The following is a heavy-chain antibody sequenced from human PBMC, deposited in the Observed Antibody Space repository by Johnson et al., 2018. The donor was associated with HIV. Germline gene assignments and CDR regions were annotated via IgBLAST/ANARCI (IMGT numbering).Heavy chain of an antibody. CDR2: ISWDGGST. CDR1: GFTFDDYG. D-gene: IGHD5-12*01. Sequence: VQLVESGGGVVQPGRSLRLSCAASGFTFDDYGMSWVRQAPGKGLEWVSLISWDGGSTYYADSVKGRFTISRDSSKNTLYLQMNSLRAEDTAVYYCARSYSGHQADVFDIWGQGTMVTVSS. CDR3: ARSYSGHQADVFDI. V-gene: IGHV3-20*04. J-gene: IGHJ3*02.